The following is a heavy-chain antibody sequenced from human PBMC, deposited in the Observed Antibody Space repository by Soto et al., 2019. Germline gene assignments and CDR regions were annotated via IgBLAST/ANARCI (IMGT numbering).Heavy chain of an antibody. CDR2: IFYSGST. J-gene: IGHJ6*02. V-gene: IGHV4-39*01. Sequence: TPQTLPHPCSVSGGPISSGRYYRCGRRQRPKKGLEWIGSIFYSGSTYYNPSLKSRVTISVDTSKNQFSLKLSSVTAADTAVYYCARHLTYCSAGSCYSDFPYYGMDVWGQGTTVT. D-gene: IGHD2-15*01. CDR1: GGPISSGRYY. CDR3: ARHLTYCSAGSCYSDFPYYGMDV.